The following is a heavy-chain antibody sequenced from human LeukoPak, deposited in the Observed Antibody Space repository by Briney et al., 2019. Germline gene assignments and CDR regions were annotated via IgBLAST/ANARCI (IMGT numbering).Heavy chain of an antibody. V-gene: IGHV3-53*01. CDR1: GFTVSSNY. Sequence: RVSLRLSCAASGFTVSSNYMTWVRQAPGQGLEWVSVIYFGGTTYYADSVKGRFTISRDNSKNTVYLQMNSLRVEDTAVYYCARGDGVYVYWGQGTLVILSS. CDR3: ARGDGVYVY. CDR2: IYFGGTT. J-gene: IGHJ4*02. D-gene: IGHD5/OR15-5a*01.